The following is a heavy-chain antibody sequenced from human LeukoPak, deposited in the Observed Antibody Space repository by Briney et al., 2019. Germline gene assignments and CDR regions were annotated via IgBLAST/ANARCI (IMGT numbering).Heavy chain of an antibody. CDR1: GFTVSSNY. V-gene: IGHV3-53*01. CDR3: ARDPWQQLGFDY. CDR2: IYSGGST. D-gene: IGHD6-13*01. J-gene: IGHJ4*02. Sequence: GGSLRLSCAASGFTVSSNYMSWVRQAPGKGLEWVSVIYSGGSTYYADSAKGRFTISRDNSKNTLYLQMNSLRAEDTAVYYCARDPWQQLGFDYWGQGTLVTVSS.